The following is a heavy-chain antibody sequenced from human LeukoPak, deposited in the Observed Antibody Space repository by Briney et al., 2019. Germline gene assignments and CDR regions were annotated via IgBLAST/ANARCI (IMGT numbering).Heavy chain of an antibody. Sequence: SETLSLTCAVYGGSFSGYYWSWIRQPPGKGLEWIGEMNHSGSTNYNPSLKSRVTISVDKSKNQCSLRLSSVTAADTAVYYCARTTEGGYTYDYFYYYYMDVWGKGTTVTISS. J-gene: IGHJ6*03. CDR2: MNHSGST. CDR1: GGSFSGYY. D-gene: IGHD5-18*01. V-gene: IGHV4-34*01. CDR3: ARTTEGGYTYDYFYYYYMDV.